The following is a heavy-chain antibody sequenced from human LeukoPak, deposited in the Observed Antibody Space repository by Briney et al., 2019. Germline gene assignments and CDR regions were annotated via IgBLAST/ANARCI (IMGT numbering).Heavy chain of an antibody. D-gene: IGHD2-21*02. J-gene: IGHJ4*02. CDR2: ISYDGSNK. CDR1: GSTFSSYA. Sequence: GESLRLSCAASGSTFSSYAMHWVRQAPGKGLEWVAVISYDGSNKYYAGSVKGRFTISRDDSKNTLYLQMNSLRAEDTAVYYCARVTHFIDYWGQGTLVTVSS. V-gene: IGHV3-30-3*01. CDR3: ARVTHFIDY.